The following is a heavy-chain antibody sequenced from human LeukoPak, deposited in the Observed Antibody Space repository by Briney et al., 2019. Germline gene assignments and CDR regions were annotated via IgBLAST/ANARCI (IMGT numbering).Heavy chain of an antibody. CDR2: FDPKDGET. D-gene: IGHD5-12*01. CDR1: GYTLTELS. V-gene: IGHV1-24*01. J-gene: IGHJ4*02. Sequence: GASVKVSCKVSGYTLTELSMHWVRQAPGKGLEWMGSFDPKDGETIYAQKFQGRVTMTEDTFTDTAYMELSSLRSEDTAVYYCAISVDIVATILWGQGTLVTVSS. CDR3: AISVDIVATIL.